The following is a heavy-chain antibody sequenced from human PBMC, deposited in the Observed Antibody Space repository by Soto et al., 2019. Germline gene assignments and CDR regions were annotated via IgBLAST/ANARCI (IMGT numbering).Heavy chain of an antibody. V-gene: IGHV4-59*08. CDR2: IYYSGST. D-gene: IGHD6-6*01. CDR1: GGSISSYY. Sequence: SETLSLTCTVSGGSISSYYWSWIRQPPGKGLEWIGYIYYSGSTNYNPSLKSRVTISVDTSKNQFSLKMSSVTAADTAVYYCARHRGAGSSSPYYYMDVWGKGTTVTVSS. CDR3: ARHRGAGSSSPYYYMDV. J-gene: IGHJ6*03.